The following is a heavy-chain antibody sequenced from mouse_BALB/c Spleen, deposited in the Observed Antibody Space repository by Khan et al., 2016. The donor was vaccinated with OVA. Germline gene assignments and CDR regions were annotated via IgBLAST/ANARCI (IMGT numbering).Heavy chain of an antibody. D-gene: IGHD2-4*01. CDR1: GFSLTSYG. Sequence: QVQLKESGPGLVQPSQSLSITCTVSGFSLTSYGVHWVRQSPGKGLEWLGVIWSGGSTDYNEAFISRLSISKDNSKSQVFFKMNSLQGNDTAIYYCARNYDYDEGRAYWGQGTLVTVSA. V-gene: IGHV2-2*02. CDR3: ARNYDYDEGRAY. J-gene: IGHJ3*01. CDR2: IWSGGST.